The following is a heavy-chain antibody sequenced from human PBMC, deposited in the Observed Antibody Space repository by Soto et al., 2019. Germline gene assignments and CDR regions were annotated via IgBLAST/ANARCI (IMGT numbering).Heavy chain of an antibody. CDR3: LKETRPVGLDH. CDR2: IDWNSDRI. CDR1: GFTSNDYA. Sequence: EVQLVESGGGLVQPGRSLRLSCAASGFTSNDYAMHWIRQAAGKGLEWVSGIDWNSDRIGYAGSVKGRYTISRDNAKNPLYRQMNSLTAEDSALYYCLKETRPVGLDHWGQGTLVTVSS. V-gene: IGHV3-9*02. J-gene: IGHJ4*02. D-gene: IGHD1-26*01.